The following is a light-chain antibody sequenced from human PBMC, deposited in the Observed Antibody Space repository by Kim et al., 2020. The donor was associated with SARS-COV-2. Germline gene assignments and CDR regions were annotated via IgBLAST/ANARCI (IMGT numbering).Light chain of an antibody. CDR1: QSIRDNF. V-gene: IGKV3-20*01. J-gene: IGKJ4*01. Sequence: EIVLTQSPGTLSLSPGERATLSCRASQSIRDNFLAWYQQRPDQAPRLLLYGASSRATDIPDRFTGTGSGTDFILTITRLEPEDFAVYYCQQYGTSPLLTFGGGTKVDIK. CDR2: GAS. CDR3: QQYGTSPLLT.